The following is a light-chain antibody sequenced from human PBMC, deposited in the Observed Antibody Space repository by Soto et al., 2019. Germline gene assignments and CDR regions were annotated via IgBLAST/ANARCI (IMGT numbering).Light chain of an antibody. J-gene: IGKJ4*01. CDR1: QSVSSSY. V-gene: IGKV3-20*01. CDR3: QQYGNSVT. CDR2: GAS. Sequence: EIVLKQSPGTLSLSHGERATLSCRASQSVSSSYLAWYQQKPGQAPRLLIYGASSRATGIPDRFSGSGSGTDFTLTISRLEPEDFAVYYCQQYGNSVTFGGGTKVDIK.